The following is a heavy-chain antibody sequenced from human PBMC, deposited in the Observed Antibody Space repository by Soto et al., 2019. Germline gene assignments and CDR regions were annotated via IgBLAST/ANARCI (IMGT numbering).Heavy chain of an antibody. V-gene: IGHV1-46*01. CDR3: ARAEYSSSSRASSAFDI. D-gene: IGHD6-6*01. Sequence: GASVKVSCKASGYTFTSYYMHWVRRAPGQGLEWMGIINPSGGSTSYAQKFQGRVTMTRDTSTSTVYMELSSLRSEDTAVYYCARAEYSSSSRASSAFDIWGQGTMVTVSS. CDR2: INPSGGST. J-gene: IGHJ3*02. CDR1: GYTFTSYY.